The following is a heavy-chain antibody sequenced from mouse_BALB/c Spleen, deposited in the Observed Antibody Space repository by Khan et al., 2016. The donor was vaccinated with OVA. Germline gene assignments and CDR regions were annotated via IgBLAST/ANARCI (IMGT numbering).Heavy chain of an antibody. D-gene: IGHD2-14*01. CDR1: GYTFTSYT. CDR3: GRDGAYHRNGGWFDY. J-gene: IGHJ3*01. V-gene: IGHV1-4*01. Sequence: QVQLKQSGAELARPGASVKMSCKASGYTFTSYTIHWIKLRPGQGLEWIGYINPSNGYPNYNQKFKDKATLTADKSSTTAYMQLSSLTSEDSALYNCGRDGAYHRNGGWFDYWGQGTLVTVSA. CDR2: INPSNGYP.